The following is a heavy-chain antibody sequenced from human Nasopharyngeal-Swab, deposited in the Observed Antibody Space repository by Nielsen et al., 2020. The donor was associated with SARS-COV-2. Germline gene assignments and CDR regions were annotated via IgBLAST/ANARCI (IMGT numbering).Heavy chain of an antibody. D-gene: IGHD6-19*01. CDR3: AREERHSSGWDWFDP. Sequence: ASVKVSYKASGYTFTSYYMHWVRQAPGQGLEWMGIINPSGGSTSYAQKFQGRVTMTRDTSTSTVYMELSSLRSDDTAVYYCAREERHSSGWDWFDPWGQGTLVTVFS. CDR2: INPSGGST. CDR1: GYTFTSYY. V-gene: IGHV1-46*01. J-gene: IGHJ5*02.